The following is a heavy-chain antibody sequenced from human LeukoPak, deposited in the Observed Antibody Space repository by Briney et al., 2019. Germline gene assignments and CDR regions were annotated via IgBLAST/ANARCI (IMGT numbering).Heavy chain of an antibody. CDR1: GFTFSNYW. J-gene: IGHJ4*02. Sequence: GGSLRLSCAASGFTFSNYWMTWVRQAPGKGLEWVANIKQDGTEKYYVDSVKGRFTISRDNAENSLYLQMNGLRAEDTAVYYCTRDTGCPGGTCYSFYDYWGQGTLVTVSS. D-gene: IGHD2-15*01. CDR2: IKQDGTEK. V-gene: IGHV3-7*01. CDR3: TRDTGCPGGTCYSFYDY.